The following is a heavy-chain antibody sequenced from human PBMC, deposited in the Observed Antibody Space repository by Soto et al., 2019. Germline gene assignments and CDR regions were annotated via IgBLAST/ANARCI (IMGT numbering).Heavy chain of an antibody. J-gene: IGHJ3*02. V-gene: IGHV3-23*01. D-gene: IGHD3-22*01. CDR1: GFSFGTYV. CDR2: ISGSGGRV. Sequence: VQLLESGGGMVEPRGSLTLSCAASGFSFGTYVMNWVRQAPGKGLEWVSGISGSGGRVYSADAVKGRFTISRDNSSNTLYLLMNSLRAEDTAIYYCAMTRLYDTGTNDYHRDALDIWGQGTQVTVSS. CDR3: AMTRLYDTGTNDYHRDALDI.